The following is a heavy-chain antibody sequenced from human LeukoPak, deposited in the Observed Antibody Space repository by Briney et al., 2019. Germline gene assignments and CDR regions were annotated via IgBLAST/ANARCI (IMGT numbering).Heavy chain of an antibody. CDR3: ARDRCSSTSCYFDY. CDR2: ISAYSGNT. V-gene: IGHV1-18*01. D-gene: IGHD2-2*01. J-gene: IGHJ4*02. CDR1: GGTFSSYA. Sequence: GASVKVSCKASGGTFSSYAISWVRQAPGQGLEWMGWISAYSGNTNYAQKLQGRVTMTTDTSTSTAYMELRSLRSDDTAVYYCARDRCSSTSCYFDYWGQGTLVTVSS.